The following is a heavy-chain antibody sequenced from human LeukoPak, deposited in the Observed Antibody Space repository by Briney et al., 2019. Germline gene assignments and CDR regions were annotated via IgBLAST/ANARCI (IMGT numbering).Heavy chain of an antibody. CDR2: IIPILGIA. Sequence: SVKVSCKASGGTFSSYAISWVRQAPGQGLELMGRIIPILGIANYAQKFQGRVTITADKSTSTAYMELSSLRSEDTAVYYCARVPSHDDDAFDIWGQGTMVTVSS. V-gene: IGHV1-69*04. CDR1: GGTFSSYA. CDR3: ARVPSHDDDAFDI. J-gene: IGHJ3*02.